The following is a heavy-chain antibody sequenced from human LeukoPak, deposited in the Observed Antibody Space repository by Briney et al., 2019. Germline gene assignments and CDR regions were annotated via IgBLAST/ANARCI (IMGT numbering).Heavy chain of an antibody. CDR1: GGSISSGRYY. D-gene: IGHD3-10*01. CDR3: ARGSPLWFGELLSWWFDP. CDR2: IYTSGST. V-gene: IGHV4-61*02. Sequence: SQTLSLTCTLSGGSISSGRYYWSWIRQPAGKGLEWIGSIYTSGSTNYNPSLKSRVTISVDTSKNQFSLKLSSVTAADTAVYYCARGSPLWFGELLSWWFDPWGQGTLVTVSS. J-gene: IGHJ5*02.